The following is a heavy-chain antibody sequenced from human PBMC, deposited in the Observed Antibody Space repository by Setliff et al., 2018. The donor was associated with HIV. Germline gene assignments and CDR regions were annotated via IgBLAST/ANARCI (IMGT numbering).Heavy chain of an antibody. J-gene: IGHJ5*02. Sequence: GGSLRLSCAASGFTFSSYAMSWVRQAPGKGLEWVSAISGSGGSTYYADSVKGRFTISRDNSKNTLYLQMNSLKASDSGIYYCAKSSGSYPLGFDPWGQGTLVTVSS. CDR2: ISGSGGST. CDR3: AKSSGSYPLGFDP. V-gene: IGHV3-23*01. D-gene: IGHD3-16*02. CDR1: GFTFSSYA.